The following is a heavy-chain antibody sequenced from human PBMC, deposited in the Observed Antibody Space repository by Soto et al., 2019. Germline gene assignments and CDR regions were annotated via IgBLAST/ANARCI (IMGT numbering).Heavy chain of an antibody. J-gene: IGHJ3*02. D-gene: IGHD6-19*01. CDR2: ISYDGSNK. CDR3: AKDGMWLAGTPNYACDI. CDR1: GFTFSSYG. Sequence: QVQLVESGGGVVQPGRSLRLSCAASGFTFSSYGMHWVRQAPGKGLEWEAVISYDGSNKYYADSVKGRFTISRDNSKNTLYLQLNSLRAEDTAVYYCAKDGMWLAGTPNYACDIWGQGTMVTVSS. V-gene: IGHV3-30*18.